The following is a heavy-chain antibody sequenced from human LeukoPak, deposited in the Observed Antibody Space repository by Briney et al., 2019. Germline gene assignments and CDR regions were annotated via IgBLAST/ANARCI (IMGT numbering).Heavy chain of an antibody. CDR2: IWYDGSNK. CDR1: GFTFSSYG. CDR3: ARSELDYGDYFDY. Sequence: GGSLRLSCAASGFTFSSYGMHWVRQAPGKGLEWVAVIWYDGSNKYYADSVKGRFTISRDNSKNTLYLQMNSLRAEDTAVYYCARSELDYGDYFDYWGQGTLVTVSS. D-gene: IGHD4-17*01. J-gene: IGHJ4*02. V-gene: IGHV3-33*01.